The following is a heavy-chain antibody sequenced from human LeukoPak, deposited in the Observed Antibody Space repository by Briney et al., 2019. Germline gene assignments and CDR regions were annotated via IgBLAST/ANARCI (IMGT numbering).Heavy chain of an antibody. D-gene: IGHD6-19*01. V-gene: IGHV4-39*07. CDR1: GGSISSSNYY. Sequence: PSETLSLTCSVFGGSISSSNYYWGWIRQPPGKGLEWIGEINHSGSTNYNPSLKSRVTISVDTSKNQFSLKLSSVTAADTAVYYCARGLGYSSGWYDYWGQGTLVTVSS. CDR2: INHSGST. J-gene: IGHJ4*02. CDR3: ARGLGYSSGWYDY.